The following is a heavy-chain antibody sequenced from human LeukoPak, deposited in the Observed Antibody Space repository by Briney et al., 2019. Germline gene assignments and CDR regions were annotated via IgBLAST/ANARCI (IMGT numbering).Heavy chain of an antibody. CDR1: GGSISSSSYY. J-gene: IGHJ5*02. Sequence: PSETLSLTCTVSGGSISSSSYYWGWIRQPPGTGLEWIGSIYYSGSTYYNPSLKSRVTISVDTSKNQFSPKLSSVTAADTAVYYCARPRPPPSGTLRGNWFDPWGQGTLVTVSS. CDR3: ARPRPPPSGTLRGNWFDP. CDR2: IYYSGST. D-gene: IGHD1-26*01. V-gene: IGHV4-39*07.